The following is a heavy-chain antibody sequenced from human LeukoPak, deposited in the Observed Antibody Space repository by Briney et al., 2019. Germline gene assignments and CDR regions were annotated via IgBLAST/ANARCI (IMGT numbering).Heavy chain of an antibody. CDR3: AKQSAGSAAWYSLHYDF. CDR2: VDGGGGGT. Sequence: PGGSLRLSCAASGFTLNGYAMTWVRQAPGRGLEWVSSVDGGGGGTYYADSVKGRFTISRDNSKDTLYLQMNGLRAEDTAVYFCAKQSAGSAAWYSLHYDFWGQGTLVTVSS. D-gene: IGHD6-13*01. CDR1: GFTLNGYA. V-gene: IGHV3-23*01. J-gene: IGHJ4*02.